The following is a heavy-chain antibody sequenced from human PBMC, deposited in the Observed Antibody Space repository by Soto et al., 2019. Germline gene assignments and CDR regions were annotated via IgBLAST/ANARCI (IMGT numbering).Heavy chain of an antibody. D-gene: IGHD3-3*01. CDR1: GYTFTSYA. V-gene: IGHV1-3*01. J-gene: IGHJ5*02. CDR3: ARDWQCDFWSGSLWFDP. CDR2: INAGNGNT. Sequence: ASVKVSCKASGYTFTSYAMHWVRQAPGQRLGWMGWINAGNGNTKYSQKFQGRVTITRDTSASTAYMELSSLRSEDTAVYYCARDWQCDFWSGSLWFDPWGQGTLVTASS.